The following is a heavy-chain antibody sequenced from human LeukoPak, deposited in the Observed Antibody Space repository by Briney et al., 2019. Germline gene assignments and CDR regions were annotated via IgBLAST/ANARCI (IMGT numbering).Heavy chain of an antibody. CDR1: GGSISSYY. J-gene: IGHJ6*02. D-gene: IGHD5-12*01. Sequence: PSETLSLTCTVSGGSISSYYWSWIRQPPGKGLEWIGYIYYSGSTNYNPSLKSRVTISVDTSKNQFSLKLSSVTAADTAVYYCARHEGVVATIGDYYYGMDVWGQGTTVTVSS. V-gene: IGHV4-59*08. CDR3: ARHEGVVATIGDYYYGMDV. CDR2: IYYSGST.